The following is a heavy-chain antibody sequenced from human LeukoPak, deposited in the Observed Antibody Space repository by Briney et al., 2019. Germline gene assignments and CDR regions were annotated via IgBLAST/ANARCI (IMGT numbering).Heavy chain of an antibody. CDR3: ARDSPEKEVTGSRQFDY. CDR2: IHNSGST. V-gene: IGHV4-31*03. J-gene: IGHJ4*02. CDR1: GGSVNSGGYY. Sequence: SQTLSLTCTVSGGSVNSGGYYWTWIHQNPGKGLEWIGSIHNSGSTDYNPSLKSRLIILVDTSKNEVSLKLSSVTAADTAVYYCARDSPEKEVTGSRQFDYWGQGTLVTVSS. D-gene: IGHD2-21*02.